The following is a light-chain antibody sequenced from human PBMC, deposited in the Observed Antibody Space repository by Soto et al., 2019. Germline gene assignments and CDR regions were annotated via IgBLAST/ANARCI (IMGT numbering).Light chain of an antibody. Sequence: ETVMTQSAAALSVSVGERVTLSCRTSQSVSTNLAWYQQRPGQAPRLLIHGASTRATGVPYRISGSGSWTDFSLTISSLQSEDLGVYYCTQHNNWPRTFGQGTKLDIK. V-gene: IGKV3-15*01. CDR2: GAS. CDR3: TQHNNWPRT. CDR1: QSVSTN. J-gene: IGKJ2*01.